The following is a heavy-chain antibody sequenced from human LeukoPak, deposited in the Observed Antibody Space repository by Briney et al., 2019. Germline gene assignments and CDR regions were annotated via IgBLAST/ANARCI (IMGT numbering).Heavy chain of an antibody. J-gene: IGHJ4*02. V-gene: IGHV4-59*12. D-gene: IGHD6-19*01. CDR2: IYYSGST. CDR3: ARQWLVEYFDY. CDR1: GGSLTYYY. Sequence: SETLSLTCSVSGGSLTYYYWTWIRQPPGRRPEWIGFIYYSGSTNYNPSLESRVAFSVDTSKNQFSLKLSSVTAADTAVYYCARQWLVEYFDYWGQGTLVTVSS.